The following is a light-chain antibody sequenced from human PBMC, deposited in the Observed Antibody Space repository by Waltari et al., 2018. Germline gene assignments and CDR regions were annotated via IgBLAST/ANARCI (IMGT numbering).Light chain of an antibody. Sequence: QSALTQPASVSGSPGQSLTISCTGTSGDIGGYNLVSWYQQHPGKAPKLMIYEGNKRPSGGANRFSGSKSGNTASLTISGLQAEDEADYYCSSYADSNICVFGSGTKVTGL. CDR2: EGN. CDR1: SGDIGGYNL. CDR3: SSYADSNICV. J-gene: IGLJ1*01. V-gene: IGLV2-23*01.